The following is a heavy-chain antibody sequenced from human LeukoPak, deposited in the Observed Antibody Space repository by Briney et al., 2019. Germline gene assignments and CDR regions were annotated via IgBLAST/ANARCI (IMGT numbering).Heavy chain of an antibody. CDR2: ISGSGGST. CDR3: AKDSDSIAEGDAFDI. CDR1: GFTFSSYS. J-gene: IGHJ3*02. V-gene: IGHV3-23*01. D-gene: IGHD4-11*01. Sequence: PGGSLRLSCAASGFTFSSYSMNWVRQAPGKGLEWVSAISGSGGSTYYADSVKGRFTISRDNSKNTLYLQMNSLRAEDTAVYYCAKDSDSIAEGDAFDIWGQGTMVTVSS.